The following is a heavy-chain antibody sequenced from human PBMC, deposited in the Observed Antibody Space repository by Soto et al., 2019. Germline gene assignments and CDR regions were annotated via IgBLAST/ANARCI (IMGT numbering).Heavy chain of an antibody. CDR3: AREYSSSSLYDYYGMDV. D-gene: IGHD6-6*01. V-gene: IGHV3-30-3*01. J-gene: IGHJ6*02. CDR2: ISYDGSNK. Sequence: GGSLRLSCAASGFTFSSYAMHWVRQAPGKGLEWVAVISYDGSNKYYADSVRGRFTISRDNSKNTLYLQMNSLRAEDTAVYYCAREYSSSSLYDYYGMDVWGQGTTVTVSS. CDR1: GFTFSSYA.